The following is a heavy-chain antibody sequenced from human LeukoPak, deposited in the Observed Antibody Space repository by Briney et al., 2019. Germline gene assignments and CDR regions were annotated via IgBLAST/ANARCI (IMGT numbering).Heavy chain of an antibody. V-gene: IGHV1-3*01. CDR1: GYTFTSYA. CDR2: INAGNGNT. J-gene: IGHJ6*02. Sequence: GASVTVSCTASGYTFTSYAMHWVRQAPGQRLEWMGWINAGNGNTKYSQKFQGRVTITRDTSASTAYMELSSLRSEDTAVYYCARKAVAYYYYGMDVWGQGTTVTVSS. D-gene: IGHD6-19*01. CDR3: ARKAVAYYYYGMDV.